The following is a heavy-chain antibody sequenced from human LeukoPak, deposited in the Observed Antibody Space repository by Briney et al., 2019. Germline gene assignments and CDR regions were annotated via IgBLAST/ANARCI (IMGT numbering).Heavy chain of an antibody. CDR3: ARGKITMVRGVPGPYYGMDV. CDR1: GYSISSSNW. D-gene: IGHD3-10*01. J-gene: IGHJ6*02. V-gene: IGHV4-28*03. Sequence: SDTLSLTCAVSGYSISSSNWWGWIRQPPGKGLEWIGYIYYSGSTYYNPSLKSRVTMSVDTSKNQFSLKLSSVTAADTAVYYCARGKITMVRGVPGPYYGMDVWGQGTTVTVSS. CDR2: IYYSGST.